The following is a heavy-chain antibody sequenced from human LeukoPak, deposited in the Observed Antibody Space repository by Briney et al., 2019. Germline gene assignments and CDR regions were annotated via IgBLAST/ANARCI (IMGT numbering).Heavy chain of an antibody. J-gene: IGHJ5*02. CDR3: ARENRNWFDP. D-gene: IGHD1-14*01. V-gene: IGHV3-48*03. Sequence: GGSLRLSCAASGFTFSSYEMNWVRQAPGKGLEWVSYISGSGSTIYYADSVKGRFTISRDNAKNSLYLQMNSLRAEDTAVYYCARENRNWFDPWGQGTLVTVSS. CDR2: ISGSGSTI. CDR1: GFTFSSYE.